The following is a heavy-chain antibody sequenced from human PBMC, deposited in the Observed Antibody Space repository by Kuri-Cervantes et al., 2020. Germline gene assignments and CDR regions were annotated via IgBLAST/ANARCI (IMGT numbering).Heavy chain of an antibody. Sequence: GSLRLSCTVSGDSISSSIYYWGWIRQPPGKGLEWIGSIYYSGSTYYNLSLKSRVTISVDMSKNQFSLKLSSLTAADTAVYFCARGGMTMVRGVDRSFQHWGQGTLVTVSS. D-gene: IGHD3-10*01. CDR3: ARGGMTMVRGVDRSFQH. CDR2: IYYSGST. CDR1: GDSISSSIYY. V-gene: IGHV4-39*07. J-gene: IGHJ1*01.